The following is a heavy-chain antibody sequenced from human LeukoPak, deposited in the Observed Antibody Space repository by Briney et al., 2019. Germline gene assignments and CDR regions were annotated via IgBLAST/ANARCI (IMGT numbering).Heavy chain of an antibody. Sequence: SGGSLRLSCAASGLAFCSHWMHWVRRAPGKGLVWVARIESDASNTRYADSVKGRFTISRDNANKTLYLQMNSLRAEDTAVDYCTRDGSGSRIPFDYWGQGTLVTVSS. CDR1: GLAFCSHW. V-gene: IGHV3-74*01. CDR3: TRDGSGSRIPFDY. D-gene: IGHD1-26*01. CDR2: IESDASNT. J-gene: IGHJ4*02.